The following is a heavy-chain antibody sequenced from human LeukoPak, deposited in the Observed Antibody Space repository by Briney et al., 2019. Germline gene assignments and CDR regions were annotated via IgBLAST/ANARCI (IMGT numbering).Heavy chain of an antibody. CDR2: IRESGGGT. V-gene: IGHV3-23*01. CDR3: ARRGIVVRGFLIGLHKQAYYFDY. CDR1: GFTLSNYD. Sequence: GGSLSLSCAASGFTLSNYDMIWVRQAPGRGLEWVSGIRESGGGTYYTDSVKGRFTVSRDNSKNTVYLQMNSLRGEDTAVYYCARRGIVVRGFLIGLHKQAYYFDYWGQGALVTVSS. J-gene: IGHJ4*02. D-gene: IGHD3-10*01.